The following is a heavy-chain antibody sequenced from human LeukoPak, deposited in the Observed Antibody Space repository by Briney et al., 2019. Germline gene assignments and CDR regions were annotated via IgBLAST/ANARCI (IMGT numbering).Heavy chain of an antibody. D-gene: IGHD2-2*01. V-gene: IGHV1-2*06. CDR3: AREKVRQSGMDV. J-gene: IGHJ6*02. CDR2: INPNSGGT. CDR1: GYTFTGYY. Sequence: RASVKVSCKASGYTFTGYYMHWVRQAPGQGLEWMGRINPNSGGTNYAQKFQGRVTMTRDTSISTAYMELSRLRSDDTAAYYCAREKVRQSGMDVWGQGTTVTVSS.